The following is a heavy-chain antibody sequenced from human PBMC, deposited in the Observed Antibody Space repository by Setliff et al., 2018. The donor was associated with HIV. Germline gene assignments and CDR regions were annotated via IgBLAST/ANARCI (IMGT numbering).Heavy chain of an antibody. CDR1: GYNLHNYG. CDR2: INPGDGST. CDR3: VRDGSSSSWGHYYYGLDV. J-gene: IGHJ6*02. Sequence: GASVKVSCKASGYNLHNYGITWVRQAPGQGLQWMGIINPGDGSTIYTQRLQGRVTMTRDTSTSTVYMDLSSLRSEDTAVYYCVRDGSSSSWGHYYYGLDVWGQGTTVTVSS. V-gene: IGHV1-46*02. D-gene: IGHD6-6*01.